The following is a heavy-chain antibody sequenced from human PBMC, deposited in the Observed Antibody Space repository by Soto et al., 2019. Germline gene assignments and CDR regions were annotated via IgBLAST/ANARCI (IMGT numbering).Heavy chain of an antibody. J-gene: IGHJ4*02. Sequence: PGGSLRLSCAASGFTFSSYAMSWVRQAPGKGLEWVSAISGSGGSTYYADSVKGRFTISRDNSKNTLYLQMNSLRAEDTAVYYCAKSWGGIVVVTAPSDYWGQGPLVTVSS. CDR2: ISGSGGST. V-gene: IGHV3-23*01. D-gene: IGHD2-21*02. CDR3: AKSWGGIVVVTAPSDY. CDR1: GFTFSSYA.